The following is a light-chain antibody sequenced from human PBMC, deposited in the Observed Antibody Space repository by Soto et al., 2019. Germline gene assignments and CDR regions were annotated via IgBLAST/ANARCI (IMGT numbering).Light chain of an antibody. CDR2: GAS. CDR1: QSVLSN. V-gene: IGKV3-15*01. J-gene: IGKJ4*01. Sequence: EIVMTQSPATLSVSPGDRVSLSCRASQSVLSNSAWYQQKAGQAPMLLIYGASTRATGVPARFSGSGFGTDFTLTISSLQSEDFAVYYCQLYSSWPLTFGGGTKVDIK. CDR3: QLYSSWPLT.